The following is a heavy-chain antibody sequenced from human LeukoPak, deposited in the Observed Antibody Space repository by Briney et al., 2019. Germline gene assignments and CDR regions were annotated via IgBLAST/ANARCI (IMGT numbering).Heavy chain of an antibody. CDR1: GRLFSGYY. J-gene: IGHJ5*02. V-gene: IGHV4-34*01. Sequence: SETLALTCAVYGRLFSGYYWSWIRQPPGKGLEWIGEINQSGSTNYNPSLKSRVTMSIDTSKNQFSLKVTSVTAADTAVYYCARGRVAAADTAVPSDPWGQGTLVTVSS. CDR2: INQSGST. D-gene: IGHD6-13*01. CDR3: ARGRVAAADTAVPSDP.